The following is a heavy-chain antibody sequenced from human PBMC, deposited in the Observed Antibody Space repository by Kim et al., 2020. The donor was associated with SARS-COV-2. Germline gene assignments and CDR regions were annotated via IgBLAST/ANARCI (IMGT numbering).Heavy chain of an antibody. Sequence: GGSLRLSCAASGFTFSSYGMHWVRQAPGKGLEWVAVISYDGSNKYYADSVKGRFTISRDNSKNTLYLQMNSLRAEDTAVYYCASSYLWFGELWNAFDIWGQGTMVTVSS. CDR3: ASSYLWFGELWNAFDI. CDR2: ISYDGSNK. CDR1: GFTFSSYG. D-gene: IGHD3-10*01. V-gene: IGHV3-30*03. J-gene: IGHJ3*02.